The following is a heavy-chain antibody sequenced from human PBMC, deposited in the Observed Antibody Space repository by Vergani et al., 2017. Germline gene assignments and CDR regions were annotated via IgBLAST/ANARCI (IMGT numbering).Heavy chain of an antibody. CDR2: IHPADADT. Sequence: EVQLVQSGAEVKKPGESLKISCQISGYSFTNYWIGLVRQMPGKGLEWMGIIHPADADTSYSPSFQGQVTISVDKSISTAYLQRSSLRASDSAMYYCARLYGRDSSGSKYFDYWGQGTLVTVSS. J-gene: IGHJ4*02. CDR1: GYSFTNYW. V-gene: IGHV5-51*01. CDR3: ARLYGRDSSGSKYFDY. D-gene: IGHD3-22*01.